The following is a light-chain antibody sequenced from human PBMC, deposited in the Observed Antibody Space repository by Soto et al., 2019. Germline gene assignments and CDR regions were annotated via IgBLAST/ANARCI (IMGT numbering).Light chain of an antibody. CDR3: QQRSNWPRT. Sequence: EIVLTQSPATLPLSAGERATLSCRASQSVSSYLAWYQQKPGQAPRLLIYDASNTATGIPARFSGSGSGTDFTLTISSLEPEDFAVYYCQQRSNWPRTFGQGTKVEIK. CDR2: DAS. J-gene: IGKJ1*01. CDR1: QSVSSY. V-gene: IGKV3-11*01.